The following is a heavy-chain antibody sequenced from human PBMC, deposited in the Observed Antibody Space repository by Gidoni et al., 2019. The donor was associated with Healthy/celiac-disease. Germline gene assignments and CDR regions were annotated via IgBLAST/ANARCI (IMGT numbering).Heavy chain of an antibody. Sequence: QVQLVESGGGVVQPGRSLRLSCAASGFTFSSYGMHWVRQAPGTGLEWVAVIWYDGSNKYYADSVKGRFTISRDNSKNTLYLQMNSLRAEDTAVYYCARAHCSSTSCYVYYYYGMDVWGQGTTVTVSS. V-gene: IGHV3-33*01. CDR2: IWYDGSNK. J-gene: IGHJ6*02. D-gene: IGHD2-2*01. CDR3: ARAHCSSTSCYVYYYYGMDV. CDR1: GFTFSSYG.